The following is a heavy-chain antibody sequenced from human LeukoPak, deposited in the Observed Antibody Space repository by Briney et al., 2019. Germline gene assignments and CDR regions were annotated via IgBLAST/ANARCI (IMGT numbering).Heavy chain of an antibody. D-gene: IGHD6-6*01. J-gene: IGHJ3*02. V-gene: IGHV4-30-2*01. CDR2: IYHSGST. CDR3: ARTSIAARRANAFDI. Sequence: SETLSLTCAVSGGSISSGGYSWSWIRQPPGRGLEWIGYIYHSGSTYYNPSLKSRVTISVDRSKNQFSLKLSSVTAADTAVYYCARTSIAARRANAFDIWGQGTMVTVSS. CDR1: GGSISSGGYS.